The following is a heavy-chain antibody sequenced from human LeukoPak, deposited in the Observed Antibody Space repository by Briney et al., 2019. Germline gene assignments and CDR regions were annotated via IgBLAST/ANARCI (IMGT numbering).Heavy chain of an antibody. D-gene: IGHD3-22*01. CDR3: ASITYYYDSSGYSDY. Sequence: SQTLSLTCTVSGGSISSSSYYWGWIRQPPGKGLEWIGSIYYSGSTYYNPSLKSRVTISVDTSKNQFSLKLSSVTAADTAVYYCASITYYYDSSGYSDYWGQGTLVTVSS. V-gene: IGHV4-39*01. CDR2: IYYSGST. J-gene: IGHJ4*02. CDR1: GGSISSSSYY.